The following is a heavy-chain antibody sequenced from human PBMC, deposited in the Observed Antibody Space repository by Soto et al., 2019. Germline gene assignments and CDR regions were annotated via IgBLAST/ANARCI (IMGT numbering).Heavy chain of an antibody. CDR2: VYDNGRP. CDR1: GGSIRVYY. J-gene: IGHJ4*02. D-gene: IGHD3-9*01. Sequence: QVQLQESGPGQVKPSETLSLTCTISGGSIRVYYWSWIRQSPRQGLEWIGYVYDNGRPYYSPSLKSRVTISADTSKNQISLKLTSATAADTAVYYCARGVGSSPPRYWGRGTLVTVSS. CDR3: ARGVGSSPPRY. V-gene: IGHV4-59*01.